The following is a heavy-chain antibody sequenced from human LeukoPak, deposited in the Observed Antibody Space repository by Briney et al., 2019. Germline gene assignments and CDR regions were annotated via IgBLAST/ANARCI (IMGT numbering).Heavy chain of an antibody. D-gene: IGHD6-6*01. V-gene: IGHV4-34*01. CDR3: ARGLAARRRGFDY. CDR1: GGSFSGYY. Sequence: KPSETLSLTCAVYGGSFSGYYWSWIRQSPGKGLEWIGEINHSGSTNYNPSLKSRVTISVDTSKNQFSLKLSSVTAADTAVYYCARGLAARRRGFDYWGQGTLVTVSS. CDR2: INHSGST. J-gene: IGHJ4*02.